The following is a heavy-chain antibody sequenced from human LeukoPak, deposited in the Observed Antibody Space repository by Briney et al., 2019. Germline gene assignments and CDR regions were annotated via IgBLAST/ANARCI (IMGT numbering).Heavy chain of an antibody. Sequence: GGSLRLSCAASGFTFSSYGMSWVRQAPGKGLEWVSGITDSGGTFYIDSVKGRFTISRDNSKNTLYLQMNSLRAEDTAVYYCARDPGSSWYPVGYFQHWGQGTLVTVSS. CDR3: ARDPGSSWYPVGYFQH. J-gene: IGHJ1*01. CDR1: GFTFSSYG. D-gene: IGHD6-13*01. V-gene: IGHV3-23*01. CDR2: ITDSGGT.